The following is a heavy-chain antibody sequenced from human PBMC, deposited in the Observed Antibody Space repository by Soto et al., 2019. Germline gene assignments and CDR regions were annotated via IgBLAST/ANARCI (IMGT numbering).Heavy chain of an antibody. CDR2: ISARGGSS. D-gene: IGHD5-12*01. CDR3: AKGSIEYSASVDN. Sequence: EVQLLESGGGLVQPGGSLRLSCAASGFSFSSYAMVWVRQAPGKGLEWVSVISARGGSSYFADSVKGRFTISRDNSKNVLSLKMNSVRVEDTAIYFCAKGSIEYSASVDNWGQGTLVLVSS. V-gene: IGHV3-23*01. CDR1: GFSFSSYA. J-gene: IGHJ4*02.